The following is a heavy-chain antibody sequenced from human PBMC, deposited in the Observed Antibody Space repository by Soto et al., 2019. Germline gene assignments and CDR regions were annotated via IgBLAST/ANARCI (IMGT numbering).Heavy chain of an antibody. Sequence: EVQLVESGGGLVQPGGSLRLSCAASGFIFSRDWMHWVRQAPGKGLMWVSRIKYDGSITTYADSVKGRFTISRDNAKDRGYLQMNSLRDEDRAVYYCARGAFGNYYVDYWGQGTLVPVAS. V-gene: IGHV3-74*01. CDR3: ARGAFGNYYVDY. CDR1: GFIFSRDW. CDR2: IKYDGSIT. J-gene: IGHJ4*02. D-gene: IGHD3-10*01.